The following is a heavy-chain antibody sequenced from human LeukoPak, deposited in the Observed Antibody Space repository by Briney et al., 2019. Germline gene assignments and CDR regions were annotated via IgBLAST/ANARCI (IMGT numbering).Heavy chain of an antibody. CDR3: ARAWATDYFDY. CDR1: GGSISSYY. Sequence: SETLSLTCTVSGGSISSYYWSWIRQPPGKGLEWIGYMYYSGTINYNPSLKSRVTISVDTSKNQFSLKLSSVTPADTAMYYCARAWATDYFDYWGQGTLVTVSS. J-gene: IGHJ4*02. V-gene: IGHV4-59*01. CDR2: MYYSGTI.